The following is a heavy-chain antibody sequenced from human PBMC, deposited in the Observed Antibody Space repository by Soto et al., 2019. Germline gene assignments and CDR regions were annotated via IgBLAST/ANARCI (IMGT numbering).Heavy chain of an antibody. V-gene: IGHV4-59*01. D-gene: IGHD2-21*02. CDR2: MYYSGNT. J-gene: IGHJ4*02. CDR3: VGGFSDSGRIDF. Sequence: QVQLQESGPGLVKPSETLSLTCTVSGGSITNYYWSWIRQPPGKRLEYIGYMYYSGNTYYNPPLHGRVTISGAAYKKQFALTSMSVSAAGLAGDYCVGGFSDSGRIDFWGQGTMVTVSS. CDR1: GGSITNYY.